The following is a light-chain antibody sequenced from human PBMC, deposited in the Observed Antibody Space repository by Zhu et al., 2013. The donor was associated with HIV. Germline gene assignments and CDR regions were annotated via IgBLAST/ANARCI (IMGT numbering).Light chain of an antibody. J-gene: IGKJ4*01. CDR3: QQRSSWPLT. CDR2: DAS. Sequence: EIVLTQSPATLSLSPGERATLSCRASQSVSSYLAWYQQKPGQAPRLLIYDASNRATGIAARFSGSGSGTDFTLTISSLEPEDFAVYYCQQRSSWPLTFGGGTKVEDQT. CDR1: QSVSSY. V-gene: IGKV3-11*01.